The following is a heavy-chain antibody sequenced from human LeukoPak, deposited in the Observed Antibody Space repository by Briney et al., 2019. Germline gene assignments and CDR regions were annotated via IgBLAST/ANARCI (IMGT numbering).Heavy chain of an antibody. V-gene: IGHV3-30*04. CDR3: ARDGYDSSGYIDY. CDR2: ISYDGSNK. Sequence: PGGSLRLSCAASGFTFSSYAMHWVRQAPGKGLEWVAVISYDGSNKYYADSVKGRFTISRDNSKNTLYLQMNSLRAEDTAVYYCARDGYDSSGYIDYWGQGTLVTVSS. J-gene: IGHJ4*02. CDR1: GFTFSSYA. D-gene: IGHD3-22*01.